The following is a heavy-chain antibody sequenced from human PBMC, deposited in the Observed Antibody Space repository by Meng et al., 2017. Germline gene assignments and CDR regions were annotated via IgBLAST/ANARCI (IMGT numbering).Heavy chain of an antibody. CDR3: ARFETVGVATGDF. CDR1: GFTFSNYS. V-gene: IGHV3-21*01. J-gene: IGHJ4*02. CDR2: ISSDSRYI. Sequence: EVQLVESGGGRVTPGGSLRLSCAASGFTFSNYSMNWVRQAPGKGLEWVSSISSDSRYIFYADSVKGRFTISRDNAKNSLYLLMIGLSPEDTAVFYCARFETVGVATGDFWGQGTLVTVSS. D-gene: IGHD2-15*01.